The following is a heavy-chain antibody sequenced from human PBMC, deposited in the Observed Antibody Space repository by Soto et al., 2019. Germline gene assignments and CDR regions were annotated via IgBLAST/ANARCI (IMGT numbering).Heavy chain of an antibody. D-gene: IGHD1-26*01. CDR3: ARDLRTGGATPIGY. CDR1: GFTFSSYA. CDR2: ISYDGSKK. Sequence: QVQLVESGGGVVQPGRSLRLSCAASGFTFSSYAMHWVRQAPGKGLEWVAVISYDGSKKYYADSVKGRLTISRDKSKNTLYLQMNSLRAEDTAVYYCARDLRTGGATPIGYLGQGTLVTVSS. J-gene: IGHJ4*02. V-gene: IGHV3-30-3*01.